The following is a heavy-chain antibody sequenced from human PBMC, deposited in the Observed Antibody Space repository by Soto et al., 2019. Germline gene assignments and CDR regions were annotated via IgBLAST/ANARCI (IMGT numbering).Heavy chain of an antibody. J-gene: IGHJ5*02. CDR1: GGSISDYY. V-gene: IGHV4-59*08. Sequence: SETLSLTCTVSGGSISDYYWAWIRLPPGKGLEWIGYVNDRWGSHYNPSLKSRVAISLDTSKSQFSLKMTSVTATDTAVYYCASGGSSNWFDPWGQGTLVTVS. D-gene: IGHD1-26*01. CDR2: VNDRWGS. CDR3: ASGGSSNWFDP.